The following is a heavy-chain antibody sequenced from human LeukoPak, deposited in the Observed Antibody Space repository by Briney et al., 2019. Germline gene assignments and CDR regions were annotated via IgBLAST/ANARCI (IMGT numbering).Heavy chain of an antibody. D-gene: IGHD5-24*01. CDR1: GYSISSGYY. Sequence: SETLSLTCTVSGYSISSGYYWGWIRQPPGKVLEWTGSIYHGGSTYYTPSLKSRVTISVDTSKNQFSLKLSSVTAADTAVYYCARGLKEMATKTRQSDAFDIWGQGTLVTVSS. J-gene: IGHJ3*02. CDR2: IYHGGST. V-gene: IGHV4-38-2*02. CDR3: ARGLKEMATKTRQSDAFDI.